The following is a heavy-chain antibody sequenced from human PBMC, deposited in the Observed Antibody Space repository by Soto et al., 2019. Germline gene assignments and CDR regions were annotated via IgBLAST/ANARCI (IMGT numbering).Heavy chain of an antibody. CDR1: GFTFSVYA. CDR2: ISGSGGST. D-gene: IGHD6-19*01. V-gene: IGHV3-23*01. Sequence: GGSLRLSCAASGFTFSVYAMSWVRQPPGKGLEWVSTISGSGGSTYYADSVKGRFTISRDNSKNTLYLQMNSLRAEDTAVFYCAKERSSGWSFDYWGQGTLVTVSS. J-gene: IGHJ4*02. CDR3: AKERSSGWSFDY.